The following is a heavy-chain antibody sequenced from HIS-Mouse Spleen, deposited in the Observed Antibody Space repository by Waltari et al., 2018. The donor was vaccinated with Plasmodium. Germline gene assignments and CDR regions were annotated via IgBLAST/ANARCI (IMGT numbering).Heavy chain of an antibody. CDR1: GFNFGSYW. Sequence: EVQLVESGGGLVQPGGSLRHSLAASGFNFGSYWMSWVREAAGKGLEWVANIKQDGSEKYYVDSVKGRFTISRDNAKNSLYLQMNSLRAEDTAVYYCASSWYWYFDLWGRGTLVTVSS. V-gene: IGHV3-7*01. CDR2: IKQDGSEK. CDR3: ASSWYWYFDL. D-gene: IGHD6-13*01. J-gene: IGHJ2*01.